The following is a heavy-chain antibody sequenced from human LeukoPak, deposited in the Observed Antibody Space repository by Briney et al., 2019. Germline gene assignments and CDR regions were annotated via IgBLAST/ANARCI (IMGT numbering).Heavy chain of an antibody. V-gene: IGHV3-53*04. CDR2: IYSGGTT. J-gene: IGHJ4*02. D-gene: IGHD5-18*01. CDR3: ARVDTVMAYYFDL. CDR1: GFTVSTNC. Sequence: GGSLGLSCAASGFTVSTNCMAWVRQAPGKGLEWVSTIYSGGTTYYADSVMGRFTISRHNSRNTLYLQMNSLRAEDTAVYYCARVDTVMAYYFDLWGQGTLVTVSS.